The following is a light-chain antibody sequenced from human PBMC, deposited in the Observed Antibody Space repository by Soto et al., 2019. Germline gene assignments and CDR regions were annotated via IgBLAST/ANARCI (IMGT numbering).Light chain of an antibody. CDR2: GAS. Sequence: EIVMTQSPATLSVSPGERATLSCRASQSVGSNLAWYQLKPGQAPRLLIYGASTRATGIPARFSGSGSGTDFTLTISSLQSEDFAIYLCQQYNNWPPDRTFGQGTKVEIK. J-gene: IGKJ1*01. V-gene: IGKV3-15*01. CDR1: QSVGSN. CDR3: QQYNNWPPDRT.